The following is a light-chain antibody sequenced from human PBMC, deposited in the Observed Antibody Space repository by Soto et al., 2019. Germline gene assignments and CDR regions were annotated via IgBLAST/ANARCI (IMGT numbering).Light chain of an antibody. J-gene: IGKJ1*01. CDR3: MQALQTWT. V-gene: IGKV2-28*01. CDR2: LGS. Sequence: DIVMTQSPLSLPVTPGEPASISCRSSQSLLHSNGYNYLDWYLQKPGQSPQLLIYLGSNRASGVTDRDSGSRSGKDLTLEISRAEAEDLGVYYCMQALQTWTFGQGTKVEIK. CDR1: QSLLHSNGYNY.